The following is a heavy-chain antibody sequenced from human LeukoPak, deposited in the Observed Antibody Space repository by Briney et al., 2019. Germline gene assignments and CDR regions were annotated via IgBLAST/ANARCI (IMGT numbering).Heavy chain of an antibody. CDR2: INSGSSYR. J-gene: IGHJ4*02. Sequence: GGSLRLSCAASGFTFSDYYMSWIRQAPGKGLEWVSIINSGSSYRNYADSVNGRFTISRDNAKNSLYLQMSSLRAEDTAVYYCARGDYDDYWGQGTLVTVSS. V-gene: IGHV3-11*06. CDR3: ARGDYDDY. CDR1: GFTFSDYY.